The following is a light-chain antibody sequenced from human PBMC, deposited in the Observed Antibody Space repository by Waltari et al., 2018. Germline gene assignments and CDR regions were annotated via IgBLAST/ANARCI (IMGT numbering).Light chain of an antibody. CDR1: SGSIASNY. CDR3: QSYESGNRHV. V-gene: IGLV6-57*01. Sequence: FILTQPHSVSESPGQTVTISCTRSSGSIASNYVQWYQQRPGSSPTILIYEDDQRPSGVPDRFSGSIDISSNSASLTISGLKTEDEADYCCQSYESGNRHVFGPGTKLTVL. J-gene: IGLJ1*01. CDR2: EDD.